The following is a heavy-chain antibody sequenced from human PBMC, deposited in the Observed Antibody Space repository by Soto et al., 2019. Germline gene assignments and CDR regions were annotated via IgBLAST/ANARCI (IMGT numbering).Heavy chain of an antibody. CDR2: INPNSGGT. D-gene: IGHD6-13*01. Sequence: ASVKVSCKASGYTFTGYYMRWVRQAPGQGLEWMGWINPNSGGTNYAQKFQGWVTMTRDTSISTAYMELSRLRSDDTAVYYCARSISKGYSSSGMGYYGMDVWGQGTTVTVSS. J-gene: IGHJ6*02. CDR3: ARSISKGYSSSGMGYYGMDV. CDR1: GYTFTGYY. V-gene: IGHV1-2*04.